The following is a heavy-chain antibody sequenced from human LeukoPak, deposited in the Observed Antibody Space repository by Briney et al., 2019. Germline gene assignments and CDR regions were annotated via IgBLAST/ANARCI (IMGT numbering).Heavy chain of an antibody. Sequence: PSETLSLTCTGSGGSISSYYWSWIRQPPGKGLEWIGYIYYSGSTNYHPSIKSRVTISLHTSKNQFSLKLNSETAADTAVYYCARGVPYGPSYEFFDYWGQGTLVTVSS. J-gene: IGHJ4*02. CDR1: GGSISSYY. V-gene: IGHV4-59*01. CDR2: IYYSGST. CDR3: ARGVPYGPSYEFFDY. D-gene: IGHD3-10*01.